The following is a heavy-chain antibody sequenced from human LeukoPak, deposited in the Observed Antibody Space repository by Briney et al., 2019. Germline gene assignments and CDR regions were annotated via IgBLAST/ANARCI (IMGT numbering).Heavy chain of an antibody. Sequence: SQTLSLTCTVSGGSISSYYWSWIRQPPGKGLEWIGYIYYSGSTNYNPSLKSRVTISVDTSKNQFSLKLSSVTAADTAVYYCARGNGEIDYWGQGTLVTVSS. J-gene: IGHJ4*02. CDR3: ARGNGEIDY. CDR1: GGSISSYY. V-gene: IGHV4-59*01. D-gene: IGHD3-10*01. CDR2: IYYSGST.